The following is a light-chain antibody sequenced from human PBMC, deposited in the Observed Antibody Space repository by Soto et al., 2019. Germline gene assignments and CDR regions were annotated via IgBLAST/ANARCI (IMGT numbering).Light chain of an antibody. CDR1: QSVSSIY. Sequence: EIVLTQSPGTLSLSPGERATLSCRASQSVSSIYLAWYQQKPGQAPRLLIYGESRRATGIPDRFSGSGSGTDFTLTISRLEPEDFAMYYCQQYGNSPYTFGQGTNLEIK. V-gene: IGKV3-20*01. CDR3: QQYGNSPYT. CDR2: GES. J-gene: IGKJ2*01.